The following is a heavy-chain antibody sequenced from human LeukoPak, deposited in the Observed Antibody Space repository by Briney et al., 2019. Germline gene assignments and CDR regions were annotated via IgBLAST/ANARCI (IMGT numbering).Heavy chain of an antibody. CDR2: IYPGDSDT. Sequence: GEYLQISYKGSGYSFTSYWIGWVRQMPGKGLEWMGIIYPGDSDTRYSPSFQGQVTISADKSIGTAYLQWSSLKASDTAMYYCARLFSGYDYYFDYWGQGTLVTVSS. CDR1: GYSFTSYW. J-gene: IGHJ4*02. D-gene: IGHD5-12*01. CDR3: ARLFSGYDYYFDY. V-gene: IGHV5-51*01.